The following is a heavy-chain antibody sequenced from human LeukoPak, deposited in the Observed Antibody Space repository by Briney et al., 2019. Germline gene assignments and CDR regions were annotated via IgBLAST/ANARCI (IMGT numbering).Heavy chain of an antibody. CDR1: GGTFSSYA. J-gene: IGHJ4*02. Sequence: SVKVSCKASGGTFSSYAISWVRQAPGQGLEWMGGIIPIFGTANYAQKFQGRVTITADEPTSTAYMELSSLRSEDTAVYYCARDLDSSGYFDYWGQGTLVTVSS. D-gene: IGHD3-22*01. CDR3: ARDLDSSGYFDY. V-gene: IGHV1-69*13. CDR2: IIPIFGTA.